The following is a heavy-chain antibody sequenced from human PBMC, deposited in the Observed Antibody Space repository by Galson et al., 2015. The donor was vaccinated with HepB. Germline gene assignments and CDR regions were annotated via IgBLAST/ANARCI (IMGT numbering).Heavy chain of an antibody. CDR1: GGTFTSYG. V-gene: IGHV1-18*04. Sequence: SVKVSCKASGGTFTSYGISWVRQAPGQGLEWMGWITSYNGNTKFAQKFEGRVSMTTDTSTSTAYMELWSLRSDDTAVYYCARNYGDYVNWFDPWGQGTLVTVSS. CDR2: ITSYNGNT. J-gene: IGHJ5*02. CDR3: ARNYGDYVNWFDP. D-gene: IGHD4-17*01.